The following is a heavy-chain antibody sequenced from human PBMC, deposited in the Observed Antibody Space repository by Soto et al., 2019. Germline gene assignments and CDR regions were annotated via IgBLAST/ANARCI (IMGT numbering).Heavy chain of an antibody. V-gene: IGHV1-69*06. CDR2: IIPIFGTA. CDR3: ARARHYYDSSGYYDY. Sequence: SVKVAWKASGWTFSSYAISWVRQAPGQGLEWMGGIIPIFGTANYAQKFQGRVTITADKSTSTAYMELSSLRSEDTAVYYCARARHYYDSSGYYDYWGQGTLVTVSS. J-gene: IGHJ4*02. D-gene: IGHD3-22*01. CDR1: GWTFSSYA.